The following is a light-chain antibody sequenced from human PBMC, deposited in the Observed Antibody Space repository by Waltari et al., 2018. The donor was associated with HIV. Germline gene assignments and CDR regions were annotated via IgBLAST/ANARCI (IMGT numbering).Light chain of an antibody. CDR1: QTVSSSQ. CDR3: QQYGRSPWT. V-gene: IGKV3-20*01. CDR2: GAS. Sequence: EIVLTQSPGSLSLSPGERATLSCRASQTVSSSQLAWYQQKPGQAPRRLIYGASTRATGSPDRFSGSGSGTDCTLTITRLEREDFAVYYCQQYGRSPWTFGQGTKVEIK. J-gene: IGKJ1*01.